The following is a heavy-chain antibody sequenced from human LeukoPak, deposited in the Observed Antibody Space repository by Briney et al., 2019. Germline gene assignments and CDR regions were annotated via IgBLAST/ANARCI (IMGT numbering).Heavy chain of an antibody. Sequence: GESLKISCKGSGYSFTYYWIGWVRQMPGKGLEWMGIICPGDSDTRYSPSFQGQVTISADKSINTAYLQWSSLKASDTAMYYCARRFNNYDFWTRWGQGTLVTVSS. J-gene: IGHJ4*02. D-gene: IGHD3-3*01. CDR1: GYSFTYYW. CDR3: ARRFNNYDFWTR. CDR2: ICPGDSDT. V-gene: IGHV5-51*01.